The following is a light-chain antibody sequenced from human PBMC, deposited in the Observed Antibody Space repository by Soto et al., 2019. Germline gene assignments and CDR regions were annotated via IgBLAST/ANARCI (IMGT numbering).Light chain of an antibody. Sequence: QSALTQPASVSGSPGQSITISCTGTSSDVGGYNYVSWYQQHPGKVPKLLIYEVSNRPSGVSNRFSGSKSGNTASLTISGLQAEDEGVYYCSSYTSSSTWVFGGGTKVTVL. CDR1: SSDVGGYNY. CDR2: EVS. CDR3: SSYTSSSTWV. V-gene: IGLV2-14*01. J-gene: IGLJ3*02.